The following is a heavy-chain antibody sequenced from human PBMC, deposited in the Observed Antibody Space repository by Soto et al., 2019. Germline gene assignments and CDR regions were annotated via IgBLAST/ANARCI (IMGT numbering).Heavy chain of an antibody. CDR1: GFTFSSYA. V-gene: IGHV3-23*01. D-gene: IGHD3-10*01. CDR3: AKSGAYYYGSGSSYYYMDV. Sequence: GGSLRLSCAASGFTFSSYAMSWVRQAPGKGLEWVSAISGSGGSTYYADSVKGRFTISRDNSKNTLYLQMNSLRAEDTAVYYCAKSGAYYYGSGSSYYYMDVRGKGTTVTVSS. CDR2: ISGSGGST. J-gene: IGHJ6*03.